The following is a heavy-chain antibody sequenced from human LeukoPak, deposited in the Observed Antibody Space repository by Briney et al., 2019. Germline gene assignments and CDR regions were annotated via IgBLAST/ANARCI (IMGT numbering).Heavy chain of an antibody. CDR1: GFTFSNYV. D-gene: IGHD1-26*01. V-gene: IGHV3-23*01. Sequence: GGSLRLACAASGFTFSNYVMSWVRQAPGKGLEWVSAISGTGGSTYYADSAKGRFTISRDNSKNTLYLQMNSLRAEDTAVYYCAKESGSYYVDWFDPWGQGTLVTVSS. J-gene: IGHJ5*02. CDR3: AKESGSYYVDWFDP. CDR2: ISGTGGST.